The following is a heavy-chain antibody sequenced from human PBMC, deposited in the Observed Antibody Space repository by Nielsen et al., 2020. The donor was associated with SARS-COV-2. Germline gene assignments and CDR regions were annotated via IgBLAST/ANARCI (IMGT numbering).Heavy chain of an antibody. J-gene: IGHJ4*02. CDR2: ISETGRVI. CDR3: ARDSRGGSYSSSWYFDL. Sequence: GGSLRLSCAASGFTFSSLWMSWVRQAPGKGLEWISYISETGRVIFYADSVKGRLTISRDNTKNSLYLQINSLRDDDSAVYYCARDSRGGSYSSSWYFDLWGQGTLVTASS. D-gene: IGHD6-13*01. V-gene: IGHV3-48*02. CDR1: GFTFSSLW.